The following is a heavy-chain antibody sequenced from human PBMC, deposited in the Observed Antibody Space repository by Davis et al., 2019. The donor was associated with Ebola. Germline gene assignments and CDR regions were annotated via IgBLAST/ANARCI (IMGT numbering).Heavy chain of an antibody. V-gene: IGHV3-21*04. J-gene: IGHJ4*02. Sequence: GESLKISCAASGFTFSSYSMNWVRQAPGKGLEWVSSISSSSSYIYYADSVKGRFTISRDNSKNMIYLQMNSLRVDDTAVYYCARDGDSSGWHYFDYWGQGTPVTVSS. CDR3: ARDGDSSGWHYFDY. CDR2: ISSSSSYI. CDR1: GFTFSSYS. D-gene: IGHD6-25*01.